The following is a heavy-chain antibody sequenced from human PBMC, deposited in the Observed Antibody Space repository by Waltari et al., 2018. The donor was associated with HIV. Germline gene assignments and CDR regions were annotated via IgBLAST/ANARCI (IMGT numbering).Heavy chain of an antibody. CDR3: ARGRGIHLGMDV. J-gene: IGHJ6*02. D-gene: IGHD5-12*01. CDR1: GYTFSRHA. Sequence: VRLVQAGAEVKKPGSSVKISCKASGYTFSRHAVTWVRQAPGQGLEWMGRIIPVLHTADYAQKFQGRVKITVDRSTATVYMELSSLRSDDTAVYYCARGRGIHLGMDVWGQGTTVTVSS. CDR2: IIPVLHTA. V-gene: IGHV1-69*04.